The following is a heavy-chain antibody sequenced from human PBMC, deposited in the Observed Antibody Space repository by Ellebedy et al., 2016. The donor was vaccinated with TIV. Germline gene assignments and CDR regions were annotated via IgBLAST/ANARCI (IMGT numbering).Heavy chain of an antibody. J-gene: IGHJ5*02. D-gene: IGHD2-8*01. CDR3: ARLNGDWFDP. Sequence: GESLKISCAASGFIFSNYNMHWVRQAPGKGLEWVAYISGVSSTIIYADSVKGRFTVSRDNAKNSLYLQMNSLRDEDTAVYYCARLNGDWFDPWGQGTLVTVSS. CDR2: ISGVSSTI. V-gene: IGHV3-48*02. CDR1: GFIFSNYN.